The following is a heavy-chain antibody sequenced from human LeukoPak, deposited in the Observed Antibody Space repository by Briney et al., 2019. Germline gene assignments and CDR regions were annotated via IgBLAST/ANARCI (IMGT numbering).Heavy chain of an antibody. CDR1: GGTFSSYA. CDR2: IIPIFGIA. CDR3: ARGEETREYYDNIGYLDY. D-gene: IGHD3-22*01. Sequence: SVKVSCKASGGTFSSYAISWVRQAPGQGLERMGRIIPIFGIANYAQKFQGRVTITTDESTSTAYMELSSLRSEDTAIYYCARGEETREYYDNIGYLDYWGQGTLVTVSS. V-gene: IGHV1-69*05. J-gene: IGHJ4*02.